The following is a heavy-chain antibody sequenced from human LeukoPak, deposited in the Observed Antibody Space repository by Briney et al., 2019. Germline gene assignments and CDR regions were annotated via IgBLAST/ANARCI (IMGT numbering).Heavy chain of an antibody. D-gene: IGHD2-2*02. CDR3: ARAQGYCSSTSCYMYFDY. CDR2: ISSSSSCI. Sequence: GGSLRLSCAASGFTFSSYSMNWVRQAPGKGLEWVSSISSSSSCIYYADSVKGRFTISRDNAKNSLYLQMNSLRAEDTAVYYCARAQGYCSSTSCYMYFDYWGQGTLVTVSS. V-gene: IGHV3-21*01. J-gene: IGHJ4*02. CDR1: GFTFSSYS.